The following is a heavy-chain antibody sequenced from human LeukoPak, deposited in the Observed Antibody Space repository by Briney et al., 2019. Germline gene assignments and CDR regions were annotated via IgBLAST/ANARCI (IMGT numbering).Heavy chain of an antibody. CDR1: GFTFSNAW. CDR2: IKSKTDGGTT. D-gene: IGHD2-2*01. V-gene: IGHV3-15*01. J-gene: IGHJ1*01. CDR3: TARYCRSTSCYGEYFQR. Sequence: GGSLRLSCAASGFTFSNAWMSWVRQAPGKGLEWVGRIKSKTDGGTTDYAAHVKGRFTISRDDSKNTLYLQMNSLKTEDTAVYYCTARYCRSTSCYGEYFQRWGQGTLVTVSS.